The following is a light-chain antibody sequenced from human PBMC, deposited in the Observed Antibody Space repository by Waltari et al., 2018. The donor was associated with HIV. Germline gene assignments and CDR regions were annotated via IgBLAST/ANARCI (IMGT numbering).Light chain of an antibody. Sequence: QSALTQPASVSGSPGQSITISCTGTISDIGSYNLLSWYQQYPGRAPKLIIYEVGKRPSGVSDRFSGSKSGNRASLTVAGLKVEDEADYYCCSYAGGRVFVLFGGGTRLTV. CDR1: ISDIGSYNL. CDR3: CSYAGGRVFVL. CDR2: EVG. J-gene: IGLJ2*01. V-gene: IGLV2-23*02.